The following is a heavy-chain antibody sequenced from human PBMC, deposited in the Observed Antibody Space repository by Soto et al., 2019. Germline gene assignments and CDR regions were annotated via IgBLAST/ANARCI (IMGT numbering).Heavy chain of an antibody. D-gene: IGHD3-22*01. J-gene: IGHJ4*02. CDR1: GGTFSSYA. CDR3: ARVHDRSGYYYGPFDY. V-gene: IGHV1-69*19. Sequence: QVQLVQSGAEVKKPGSSVKVSCKASGGTFSSYAISWVRQAPGQGLEWMGGIIPIFGTANYAQKFQGRVTITADESTSKAYLELSSLRSEDTVVYYCARVHDRSGYYYGPFDYWGQGTLVTVSS. CDR2: IIPIFGTA.